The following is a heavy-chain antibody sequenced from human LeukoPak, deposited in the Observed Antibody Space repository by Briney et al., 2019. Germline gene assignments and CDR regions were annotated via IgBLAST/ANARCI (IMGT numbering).Heavy chain of an antibody. CDR2: ISSSSSYI. J-gene: IGHJ4*02. CDR1: GFTFSSYS. V-gene: IGHV3-21*01. D-gene: IGHD6-19*01. Sequence: GGSLRLSCAASGFTFSSYSMNWVRQAPGKGLEWVSSISSSSSYIYYADSVKGRFTISRDNAKDSLYLQMNSLRAEDTAVYYCAREIAVAGPYYFDYWGQGTLVTVSS. CDR3: AREIAVAGPYYFDY.